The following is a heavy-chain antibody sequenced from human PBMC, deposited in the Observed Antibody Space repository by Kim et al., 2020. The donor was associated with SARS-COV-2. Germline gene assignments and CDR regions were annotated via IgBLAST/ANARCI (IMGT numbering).Heavy chain of an antibody. Sequence: SETLSLTCTVSGGSISSGGYYWSWIRQHPGKGLEWIGYIYYSGSTYYNPSLKSRVTISVDTSKNQFSLKLSSVTAADTAVYYCARDRVSYYGSGMRFGHYGMDVWGQGTTVTVSS. V-gene: IGHV4-31*03. CDR3: ARDRVSYYGSGMRFGHYGMDV. D-gene: IGHD3-10*01. CDR2: IYYSGST. J-gene: IGHJ6*02. CDR1: GGSISSGGYY.